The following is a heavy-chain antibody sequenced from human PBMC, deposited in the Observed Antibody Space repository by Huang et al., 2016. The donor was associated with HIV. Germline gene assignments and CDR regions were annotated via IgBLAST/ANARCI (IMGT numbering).Heavy chain of an antibody. Sequence: QVQLVQSGAEVKKPGASVKVSCKASGYSFTTYALPWVRQAPGHRLEVMGWSNPGNGNTNESQKVQGRVTITRDTSASTVYMEVSSLTFEDTAVYYCAREFVIFGAPLWPAYWGQGTLISVSS. CDR3: AREFVIFGAPLWPAY. D-gene: IGHD2-21*01. CDR2: SNPGNGNT. V-gene: IGHV1-3*01. CDR1: GYSFTTYA. J-gene: IGHJ4*02.